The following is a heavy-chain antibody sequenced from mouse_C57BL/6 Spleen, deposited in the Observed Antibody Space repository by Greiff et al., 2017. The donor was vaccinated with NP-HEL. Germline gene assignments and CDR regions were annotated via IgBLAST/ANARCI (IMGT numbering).Heavy chain of an antibody. CDR1: GFNIKDYY. CDR3: TTASIYDDYWRPFGG. CDR2: IDPEDGDT. J-gene: IGHJ3*01. V-gene: IGHV14-1*01. Sequence: EVQLQQSGAELVRPGASVKLSCTASGFNIKDYYMHWVKQRPEQGLEWIGRIDPEDGDTEYAQKFQGKATLTADTTSNTAYLQLSSLTSEDTAVYYCTTASIYDDYWRPFGGGGKGALVSVAT. D-gene: IGHD2-4*01.